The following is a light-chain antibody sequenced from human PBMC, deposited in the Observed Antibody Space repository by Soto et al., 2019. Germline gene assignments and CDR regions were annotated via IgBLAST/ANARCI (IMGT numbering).Light chain of an antibody. J-gene: IGKJ5*01. CDR3: HQYANSIT. V-gene: IGKV3-20*01. CDR1: QSVGINN. CDR2: DAS. Sequence: EIVLTQSPGTQSLSPGETATLSCRASQSVGINNLAWYHQKPGQTPRLLIYDASSRATGIPDRFSCSGSGTDCTLTISRLEDEDFSVYYCHQYANSITFGQWTRLEIE.